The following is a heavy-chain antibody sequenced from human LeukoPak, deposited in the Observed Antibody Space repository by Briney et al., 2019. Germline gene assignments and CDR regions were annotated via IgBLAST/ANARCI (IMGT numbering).Heavy chain of an antibody. CDR3: ARDSWADYGGNWV. CDR1: GYSISSGYY. V-gene: IGHV4-38-2*02. D-gene: IGHD4-23*01. J-gene: IGHJ4*02. CDR2: IYHSGST. Sequence: SETLSLTCAVSGYSISSGYYWGWIRQPPGTGLEWIGSIYHSGSTYYNPSLKSRVTISVDTSKNQFSLKLSSVTAADTAVYYCARDSWADYGGNWVWGQGTLVTVSS.